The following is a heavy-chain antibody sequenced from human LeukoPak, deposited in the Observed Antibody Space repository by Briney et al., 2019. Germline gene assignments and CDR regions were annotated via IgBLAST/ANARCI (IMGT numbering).Heavy chain of an antibody. CDR1: GGSFSGYY. Sequence: SETLSLTCAVYGGSFSGYYWSWIRQPPGKGLEWIGEINHSGSTNYNPSLKSRVTISVDTSKNQFSLKLSSVTAADTAVYYCARADYELLWLGELLFVLDYWGQGTLFTVSS. CDR2: INHSGST. D-gene: IGHD3-10*01. V-gene: IGHV4-34*01. J-gene: IGHJ4*02. CDR3: ARADYELLWLGELLFVLDY.